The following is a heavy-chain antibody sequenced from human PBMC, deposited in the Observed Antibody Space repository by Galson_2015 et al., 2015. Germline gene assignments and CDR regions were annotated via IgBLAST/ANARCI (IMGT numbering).Heavy chain of an antibody. CDR1: GFTFRSNW. CDR2: INSDGSDT. J-gene: IGHJ4*02. CDR3: ARPGYSGYQFDY. V-gene: IGHV3-74*03. Sequence: LRLSCAASGFTFRSNWMHWVRQAPGKGLVWVSRINSDGSDTTYADSVKGRFTISRDNAKNTLYLQMNSLRAEDTAVYYCARPGYSGYQFDYWGQGILVTVSS. D-gene: IGHD5-12*01.